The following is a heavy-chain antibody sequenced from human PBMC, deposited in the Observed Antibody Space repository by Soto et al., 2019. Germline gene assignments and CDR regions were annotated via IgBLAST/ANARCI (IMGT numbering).Heavy chain of an antibody. CDR2: TYYRSRWYN. D-gene: IGHD1-7*01. CDR1: GDSVSSNSAA. CDR3: AGTPPLRWYYREV. J-gene: IGHJ6*03. Sequence: PSQTLSLTCAISGDSVSSNSAAWNWIRQSPSGGLEWLGRTYYRSRWYNDYAVSVRSRITINPDTSKNQFSLHLNSVTPEDTAVFYWAGTPPLRWYYREVWGKGTRVTVPS. V-gene: IGHV6-1*01.